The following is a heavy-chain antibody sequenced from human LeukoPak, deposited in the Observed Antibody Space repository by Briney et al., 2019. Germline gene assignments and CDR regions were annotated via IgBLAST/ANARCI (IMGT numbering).Heavy chain of an antibody. J-gene: IGHJ3*02. V-gene: IGHV1-18*04. CDR1: GYTFTGYY. Sequence: GASVKVSCKASGYTFTGYYMHWVRQAPGQGLEWMGWISAYNGNTNYAQKLQGRVIMTTDTSTSTAYMELRSLRSDDTAVYYCARDLGYLGEPNFDAFDIWGQGTMVTVSS. CDR2: ISAYNGNT. D-gene: IGHD3-16*01. CDR3: ARDLGYLGEPNFDAFDI.